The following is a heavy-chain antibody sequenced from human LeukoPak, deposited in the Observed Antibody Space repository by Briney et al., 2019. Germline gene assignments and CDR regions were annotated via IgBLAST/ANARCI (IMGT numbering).Heavy chain of an antibody. Sequence: PSETLSLTCAVYGGSFSGYYWSWIRQPPGKGLEWIGEINHSGSTNYNPSLKSRVTISVDTSKNQFPLKLSSVTAADTAVYYCARGIRRTTMVRGVAYNWFDPWGQGTLVTVSS. V-gene: IGHV4-34*01. CDR3: ARGIRRTTMVRGVAYNWFDP. CDR2: INHSGST. J-gene: IGHJ5*02. D-gene: IGHD3-10*01. CDR1: GGSFSGYY.